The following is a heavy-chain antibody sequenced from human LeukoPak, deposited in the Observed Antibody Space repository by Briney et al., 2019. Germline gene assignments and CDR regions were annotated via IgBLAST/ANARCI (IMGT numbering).Heavy chain of an antibody. J-gene: IGHJ4*02. Sequence: ASVKVSCKASGYTFTSYYMHWVRQAPGQGLEWMGIINPSGGSTSYAQKFQGRVTMTRDTSTSTVYMELSSPRSEDTAVYYCARGGTWNRLLLYLLYYWGQGTLVTVSS. D-gene: IGHD2-2*02. V-gene: IGHV1-46*01. CDR1: GYTFTSYY. CDR2: INPSGGST. CDR3: ARGGTWNRLLLYLLYY.